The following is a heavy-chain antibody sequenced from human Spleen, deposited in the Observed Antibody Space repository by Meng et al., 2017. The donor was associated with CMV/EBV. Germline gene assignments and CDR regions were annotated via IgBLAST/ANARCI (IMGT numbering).Heavy chain of an antibody. CDR1: GFTFSSYW. D-gene: IGHD6-13*01. V-gene: IGHV3-66*01. CDR3: ARGGHSSSWYLGY. J-gene: IGHJ4*02. Sequence: GESLKISCAASGFTFSSYWMSWVRQAPGKGLEWVSVIYSGGSTYNADSVKGRFTISRDNARNSLYLQMNSLTAADTAVYFCARGGHSSSWYLGYWGQGTLVTVSS. CDR2: IYSGGST.